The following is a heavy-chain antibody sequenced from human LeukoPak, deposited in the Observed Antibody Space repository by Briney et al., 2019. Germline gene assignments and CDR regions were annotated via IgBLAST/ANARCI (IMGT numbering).Heavy chain of an antibody. D-gene: IGHD4-17*01. CDR2: ISYDGSNK. Sequence: QPGRSLRLSCAASGFTFSSYAMHWVRQAPGKGLEWVAVISYDGSNKYYADSVKGRFTISRDNSKNTLYLQMNSLRAEDTAVYYCARDSPDYGDYGWFDPWGQGTLVTVSS. CDR1: GFTFSSYA. CDR3: ARDSPDYGDYGWFDP. J-gene: IGHJ5*02. V-gene: IGHV3-30*04.